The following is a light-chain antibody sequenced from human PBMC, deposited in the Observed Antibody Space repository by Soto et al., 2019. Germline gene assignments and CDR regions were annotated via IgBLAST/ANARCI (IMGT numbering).Light chain of an antibody. Sequence: QSVLTQPPSVSGAPGQRVTISCTGSSSNIGAGYDVHWYQQLPGTAPKLLIYGNSNRPSGVPDRFSGSKSGTSASLALTGLQAEDEAEYYCQSYDSSLNAVVFGGGTKLTVL. V-gene: IGLV1-40*01. CDR3: QSYDSSLNAVV. CDR1: SSNIGAGYD. J-gene: IGLJ2*01. CDR2: GNS.